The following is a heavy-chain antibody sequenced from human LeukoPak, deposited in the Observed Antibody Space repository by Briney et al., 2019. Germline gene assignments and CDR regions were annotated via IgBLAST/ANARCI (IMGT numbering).Heavy chain of an antibody. J-gene: IGHJ4*02. CDR1: GGTFSSYA. Sequence: ASVKVSCKASGGTFSSYAISWVRQAPGQGLEWMGRIIPIFGIAIYAQKFQGRVTITADKSTSTAYMELSSLRSEDTAVYYCASYYYDSSGYYPLFDYWGQGTLVTVSS. CDR3: ASYYYDSSGYYPLFDY. D-gene: IGHD3-22*01. V-gene: IGHV1-69*04. CDR2: IIPIFGIA.